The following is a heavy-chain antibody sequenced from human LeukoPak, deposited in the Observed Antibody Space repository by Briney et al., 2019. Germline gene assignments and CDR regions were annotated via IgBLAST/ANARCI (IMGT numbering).Heavy chain of an antibody. CDR2: INPSGGST. CDR3: ARDRELRYFDWLRDSHYYYMDV. V-gene: IGHV1-46*01. J-gene: IGHJ6*03. CDR1: GYIFTSYY. D-gene: IGHD3-9*01. Sequence: ASVTVSCKASGYIFTSYYMHWVRQAPGQGLEWMGIINPSGGSTSYAQKFQGRVTMTRDMSTSTVYMELSSLRSEDTAVYHCARDRELRYFDWLRDSHYYYMDVWGKGTTVTVSS.